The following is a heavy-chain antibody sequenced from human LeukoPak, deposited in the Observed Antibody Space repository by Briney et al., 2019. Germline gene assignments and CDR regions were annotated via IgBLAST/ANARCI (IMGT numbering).Heavy chain of an antibody. J-gene: IGHJ4*02. D-gene: IGHD2-2*01. V-gene: IGHV1-2*02. Sequence: ASVKVSCKASGYTFTGYYMHWVRQAPGQGLEWMGWINPNSGGTNYAQKFQGRVTMTRDTSISTAYMELSRLRSDGTAVYYCARAFSSTSPRFDYWGQGTLVTVSS. CDR1: GYTFTGYY. CDR3: ARAFSSTSPRFDY. CDR2: INPNSGGT.